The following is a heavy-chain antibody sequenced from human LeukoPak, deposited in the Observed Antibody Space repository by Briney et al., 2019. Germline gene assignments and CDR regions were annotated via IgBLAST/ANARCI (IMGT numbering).Heavy chain of an antibody. D-gene: IGHD2-15*01. V-gene: IGHV3-21*01. J-gene: IGHJ4*02. CDR1: GFTFDTYS. Sequence: GGSLRLSCAASGFTFDTYSMNWVRQAPGKGLEWVASISSSTKYIHYADSVRDRFTISRDNPKNSLYLEMSSLTAEDTAVYYCARDVYCSGAARYPLPDYWGQGTQVTVSP. CDR3: ARDVYCSGAARYPLPDY. CDR2: ISSSTKYI.